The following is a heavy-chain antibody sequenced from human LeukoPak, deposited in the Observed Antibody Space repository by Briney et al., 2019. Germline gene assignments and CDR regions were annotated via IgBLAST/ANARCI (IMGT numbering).Heavy chain of an antibody. CDR3: ARAGYDILTGYKGWFDP. CDR1: GGSFSGYY. J-gene: IGHJ5*02. V-gene: IGHV4-59*01. CDR2: IYYSGST. D-gene: IGHD3-9*01. Sequence: PSETLSLTCAVYGGSFSGYYWSWIRQPPGKGLEWIGYIYYSGSTNYNPSLKSRVTISVDTSKNQFSLKLSSVTAADTAVYYCARAGYDILTGYKGWFDPWGQGTLVTVSS.